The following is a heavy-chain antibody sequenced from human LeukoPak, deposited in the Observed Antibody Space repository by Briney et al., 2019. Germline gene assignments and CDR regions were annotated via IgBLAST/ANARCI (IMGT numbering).Heavy chain of an antibody. CDR1: GFTFSTSW. CDR3: ARGSGDAFDI. J-gene: IGHJ3*02. CDR2: IKSDGSST. V-gene: IGHV3-74*01. D-gene: IGHD3-10*01. Sequence: PGGSLRLSCAASGFTFSTSWMYWVRQAPGKGLVWVSRIKSDGSSTSYADSVKGRFTISRDNSKNTLYLQMNSLRAEDTAVYYCARGSGDAFDIWGQGTMVTVSS.